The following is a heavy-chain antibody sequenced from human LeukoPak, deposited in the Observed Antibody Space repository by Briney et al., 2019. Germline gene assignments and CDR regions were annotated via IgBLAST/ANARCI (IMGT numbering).Heavy chain of an antibody. Sequence: GGSLRLSCATSGFSFTDYPMNWVRQAPGKGLEWISNIRTTAEGAKYAYYADSVKGRVTISRDDGKNTLYLQMNSLRAEDTAVYYCARGWNLPGGNWFDPWGQGTLVTVSS. V-gene: IGHV3-48*01. CDR2: IRTTAEGAKYA. CDR1: GFSFTDYP. CDR3: ARGWNLPGGNWFDP. D-gene: IGHD1-1*01. J-gene: IGHJ5*02.